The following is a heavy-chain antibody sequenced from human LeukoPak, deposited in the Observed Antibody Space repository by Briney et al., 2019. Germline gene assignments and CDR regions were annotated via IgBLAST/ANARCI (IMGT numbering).Heavy chain of an antibody. Sequence: PGGSLRLSCGVSGFSFIDHYMDWVRQSPGKGLEWVGRSRNQAHSYTTEYAPSVKDRFIISRDTLRNSLYLQMNSLKTEDTAVYYCTRYYYDGSGYNEAFDVWGQGTMVSVSS. CDR2: SRNQAHSYTT. CDR1: GFSFIDHY. J-gene: IGHJ3*01. CDR3: TRYYYDGSGYNEAFDV. D-gene: IGHD3-22*01. V-gene: IGHV3-72*01.